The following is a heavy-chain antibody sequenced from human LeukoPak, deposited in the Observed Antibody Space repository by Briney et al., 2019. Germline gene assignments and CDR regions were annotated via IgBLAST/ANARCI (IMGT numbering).Heavy chain of an antibody. CDR3: AKEIFSGLLYIDY. Sequence: ETLSLTCTVSGGSISSYYWSWVRQAPGKGLEWVSAITDAVGSTHYADSVKGRFTISSDNSKNTVYLQMNSLRPEDMAVYYCAKEIFSGLLYIDYWGQGTLVTVSS. CDR2: ITDAVGST. CDR1: GGSISSYY. D-gene: IGHD6-25*01. J-gene: IGHJ4*02. V-gene: IGHV3-23*01.